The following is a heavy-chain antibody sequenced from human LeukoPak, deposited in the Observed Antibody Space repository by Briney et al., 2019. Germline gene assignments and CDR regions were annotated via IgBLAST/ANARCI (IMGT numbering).Heavy chain of an antibody. CDR1: GVSISNYY. CDR3: ARQVSYGSGSSTGPNDY. Sequence: SETLFLTCTVSGVSISNYYWSWIRQPPGKGLEWIGEINHSGSTNYNPSLKSRVTISVDTSKNQFSLKLSSVTAADTAVYYCARQVSYGSGSSTGPNDYWGQGTLVTVSS. D-gene: IGHD3-10*01. CDR2: INHSGST. V-gene: IGHV4-34*01. J-gene: IGHJ4*02.